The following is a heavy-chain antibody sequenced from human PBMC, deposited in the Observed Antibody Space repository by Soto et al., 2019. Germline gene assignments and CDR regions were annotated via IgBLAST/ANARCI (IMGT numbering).Heavy chain of an antibody. CDR2: IDPSDSYT. V-gene: IGHV5-10-1*01. D-gene: IGHD3-22*01. J-gene: IGHJ6*02. Sequence: GESLKISCKGSGYSFTSYWISWVRQMPGKGLEWMGRIDPSDSYTNYSPSFQGHVTTSADKSISTAYLQWSSLKASDTAMYYRASTLYYYDSSGQNKLYYGMDVWGQGTTVTISS. CDR1: GYSFTSYW. CDR3: ASTLYYYDSSGQNKLYYGMDV.